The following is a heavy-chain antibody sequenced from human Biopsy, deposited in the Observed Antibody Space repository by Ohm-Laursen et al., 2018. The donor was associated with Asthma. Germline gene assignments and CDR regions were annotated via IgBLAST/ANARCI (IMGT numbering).Heavy chain of an antibody. CDR2: IYSGGTS. CDR3: ARGDSSGWSHYYFDY. J-gene: IGHJ4*02. Sequence: SLRLSCAASGLTFSSFAMTWVRQAPGKGLEWVSVIYSGGTSDTADSVRGRFTISRDFYKNTLYLQMDSLRAEDTAVYYCARGDSSGWSHYYFDYWGQGTLVTVSS. D-gene: IGHD6-19*01. V-gene: IGHV3-53*01. CDR1: GLTFSSFA.